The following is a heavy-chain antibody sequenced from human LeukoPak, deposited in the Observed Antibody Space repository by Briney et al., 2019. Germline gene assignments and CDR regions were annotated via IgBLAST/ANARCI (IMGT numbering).Heavy chain of an antibody. Sequence: GGSLRLSCAASGFTVSSNYMSWVRQAPGKGLEWVSVIYSGGSTYYADSVKGRFTISRDNSKDTLYLQMNSLRAEDTAVYYCARDLFFVVVPAATRGGQGTLVTVSS. CDR2: IYSGGST. D-gene: IGHD2-2*01. CDR1: GFTVSSNY. CDR3: ARDLFFVVVPAATR. V-gene: IGHV3-53*01. J-gene: IGHJ4*02.